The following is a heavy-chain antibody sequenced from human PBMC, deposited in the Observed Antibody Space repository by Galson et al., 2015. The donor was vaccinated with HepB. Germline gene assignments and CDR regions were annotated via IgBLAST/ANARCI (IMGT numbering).Heavy chain of an antibody. D-gene: IGHD3-22*01. CDR1: GFSLRTTGVG. CDR3: AHRHYYNSSNYAFDF. J-gene: IGHJ4*02. Sequence: ALVKPTQTLSLTCTFSGFSLRTTGVGVAWIRQPPGKALEWLALIYWNDDKRYRSSLKSRLTITKDTSKNQVVLTMTNMDPVDTATYYCAHRHYYNSSNYAFDFWGQGTLVTVSS. V-gene: IGHV2-5*01. CDR2: IYWNDDK.